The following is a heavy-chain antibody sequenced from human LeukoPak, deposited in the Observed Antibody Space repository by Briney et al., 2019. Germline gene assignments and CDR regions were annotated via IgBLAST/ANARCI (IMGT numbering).Heavy chain of an antibody. CDR2: IIPIFGTA. D-gene: IGHD3-10*01. J-gene: IGHJ4*02. CDR3: ARDLMVRGAPSDY. Sequence: SVKVSCKASGGTFSSYAISWVRQAPGQGLEWMGGIIPIFGTANYAQKFQGRVTITADESTSTAYMELSSLRSEDTAVYYCARDLMVRGAPSDYWGQGTLVTVSS. V-gene: IGHV1-69*13. CDR1: GGTFSSYA.